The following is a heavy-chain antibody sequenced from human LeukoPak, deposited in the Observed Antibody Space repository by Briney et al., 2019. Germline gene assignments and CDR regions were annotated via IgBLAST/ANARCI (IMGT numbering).Heavy chain of an antibody. J-gene: IGHJ3*02. D-gene: IGHD3-3*01. Sequence: SQTLSLTCTVSGGSISSGDYYWSWIRQPPGKGLEWIGYIYYNGSTYYNPSLKSRVTISVDTSKNQFSLKLSSVTAADTAVYYCARGSEGRFLEWLAGDIWGQGTMVTVSS. CDR1: GGSISSGDYY. CDR3: ARGSEGRFLEWLAGDI. CDR2: IYYNGST. V-gene: IGHV4-30-4*01.